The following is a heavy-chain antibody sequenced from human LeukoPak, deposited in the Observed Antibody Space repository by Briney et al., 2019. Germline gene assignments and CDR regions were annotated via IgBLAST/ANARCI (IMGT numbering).Heavy chain of an antibody. V-gene: IGHV3-23*01. CDR1: GFTVSSNS. CDR2: ISSIDGST. Sequence: PGGSLRLSCTVSGFTVSSNSMSWVRQAPGKGLEWVSGISSIDGSTYYADSVKGRFTVSRDNSKNTLYLQMNSLRAEDTAVYYCAKVASGSYYNWPFDYWGQGTLVTVSS. CDR3: AKVASGSYYNWPFDY. D-gene: IGHD1-26*01. J-gene: IGHJ4*02.